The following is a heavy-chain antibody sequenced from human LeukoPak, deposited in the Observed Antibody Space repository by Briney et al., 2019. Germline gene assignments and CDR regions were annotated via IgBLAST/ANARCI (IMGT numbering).Heavy chain of an antibody. J-gene: IGHJ3*02. Sequence: GGSLRLSCAASGFTFSSYWMSWVRQAAGKGLEWVANIKQDGSEKYYVDSVKGRFTISRDNAKNSLYLQMNSLTDEDTAVYYCARDPIRFLYPPGAAFDIWGQGTMVTVSS. V-gene: IGHV3-7*01. CDR3: ARDPIRFLYPPGAAFDI. CDR2: IKQDGSEK. CDR1: GFTFSSYW. D-gene: IGHD3-3*01.